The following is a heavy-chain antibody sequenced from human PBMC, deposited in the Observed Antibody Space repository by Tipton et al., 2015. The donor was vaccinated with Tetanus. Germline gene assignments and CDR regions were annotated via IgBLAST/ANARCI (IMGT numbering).Heavy chain of an antibody. Sequence: LRLSCAASGFSFNSYSMNWIRQSPGKGLEWIGYIFYAGSTNSNPSLKSRVTISVDKAKNQFSLKLTSVTAADTAVYYCARATEHDIMTGYDNWGPGTQVTVSS. D-gene: IGHD3-9*01. V-gene: IGHV4-59*01. J-gene: IGHJ4*02. CDR3: ARATEHDIMTGYDN. CDR1: GFSFNSYS. CDR2: IFYAGST.